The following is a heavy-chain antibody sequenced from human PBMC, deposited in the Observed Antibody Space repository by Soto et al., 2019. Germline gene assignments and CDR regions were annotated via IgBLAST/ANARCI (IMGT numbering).Heavy chain of an antibody. J-gene: IGHJ6*02. CDR3: ARNRRPTYYYYYYGMDV. CDR2: INHSGST. CDR1: GGSFSGYY. Sequence: SETLSLTCAVYGGSFSGYYWSWIRQPPGKGLEWIGEINHSGSTNYNPSLKSRVTISVDTSKNQFSLKLSSVTAADTAVYYCARNRRPTYYYYYYGMDVWGQGTTVTVSS. V-gene: IGHV4-34*01.